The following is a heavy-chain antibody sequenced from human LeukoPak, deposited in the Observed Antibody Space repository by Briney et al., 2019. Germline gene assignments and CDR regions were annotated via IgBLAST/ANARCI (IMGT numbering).Heavy chain of an antibody. J-gene: IGHJ4*02. D-gene: IGHD5-12*01. CDR1: GGSISSSSYY. CDR2: IYYSGST. Sequence: SETLSLTCTVSGGSISSSSYYWGWIRQPPGKGLEWIVSIYYSGSTYYNPSLKSRVTISVDTSKNQFSLKLSSVTAADTAVYYCARDRGLRSEFDYWGQGTLVTVSS. CDR3: ARDRGLRSEFDY. V-gene: IGHV4-39*02.